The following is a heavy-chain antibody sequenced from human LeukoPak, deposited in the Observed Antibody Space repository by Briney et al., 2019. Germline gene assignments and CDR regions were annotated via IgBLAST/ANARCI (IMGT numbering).Heavy chain of an antibody. Sequence: GGSLRLSCAVSGFTFTYYAMHWVRQAPGKGLEWVAVISHDGSNQQYADSVKGQVTISRDNSKSTLYLQMDSLRAGDTAVYYCARQGDTGSWYFDSWAQGTLVTVSS. D-gene: IGHD2-21*02. CDR1: GFTFTYYA. V-gene: IGHV3-30-3*01. J-gene: IGHJ4*02. CDR3: ARQGDTGSWYFDS. CDR2: ISHDGSNQ.